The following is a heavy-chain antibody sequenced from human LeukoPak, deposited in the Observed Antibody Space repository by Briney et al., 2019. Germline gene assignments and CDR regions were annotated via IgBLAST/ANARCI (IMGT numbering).Heavy chain of an antibody. CDR3: AKVAHYYYGMDV. V-gene: IGHV3-7*01. Sequence: DSVKGRFTISRDNAKNSLYLQMNSLRAEDTAVYYCAKVAHYYYGMDVWGQGTTVTVSS. J-gene: IGHJ6*02.